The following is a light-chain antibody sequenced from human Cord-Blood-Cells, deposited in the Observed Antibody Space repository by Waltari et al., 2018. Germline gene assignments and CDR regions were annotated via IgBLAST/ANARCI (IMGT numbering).Light chain of an antibody. J-gene: IGLJ2*01. V-gene: IGLV3-19*01. Sequence: SSELTQDPAVSVALGQTVRITCQGDSLRSYYASWYQQKPGQAPVLVSYGKNNRPAGIPDRFSGSSSGNTASLTITGAQAEDEADYYCNSRDSSGNHVVFCGGTKLTVL. CDR3: NSRDSSGNHVV. CDR2: GKN. CDR1: SLRSYY.